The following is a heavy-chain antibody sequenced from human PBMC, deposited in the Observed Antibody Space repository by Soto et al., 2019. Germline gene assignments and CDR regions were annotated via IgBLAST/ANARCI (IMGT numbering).Heavy chain of an antibody. D-gene: IGHD3-16*01. CDR2: ISFDGSNK. J-gene: IGHJ6*01. V-gene: IGHV3-30*04. Sequence: QMQLVESGGGAVQPGRSLRLSCAASGFTFSYYPMHWVRQAPGKGLEWVAVISFDGSNKYYADSVKGRFTISRDNSKNTLYLQMNSLRGEDTAVYYCARVPGVMVAILYIYPLDGREPLSDVDVW. CDR1: GFTFSYYP. CDR3: ARVPGVMVAILYIYPLDGREPLSDVDV.